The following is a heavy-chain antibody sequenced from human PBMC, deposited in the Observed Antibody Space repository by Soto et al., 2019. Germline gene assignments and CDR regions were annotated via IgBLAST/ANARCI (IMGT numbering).Heavy chain of an antibody. J-gene: IGHJ5*02. CDR1: GGSISSGNYY. V-gene: IGHV4-31*03. Sequence: QVQLQESGPGLVKPSQTLSLTCTVSGGSISSGNYYWSWIRQHPGKGLEWIGYIYYSGSTSYNPSLKSRVTISVDTSTNHFSLKLSSVTAADTAVYYCARVFSDSSSFFDPWGQGTLVTVSS. CDR3: ARVFSDSSSFFDP. CDR2: IYYSGST. D-gene: IGHD6-13*01.